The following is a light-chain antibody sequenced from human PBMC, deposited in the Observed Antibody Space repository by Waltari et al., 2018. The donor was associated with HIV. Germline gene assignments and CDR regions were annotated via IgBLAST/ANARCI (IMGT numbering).Light chain of an antibody. CDR2: DVT. CDR3: CSYAGSYDFDVV. CDR1: SRDVGGYKY. Sequence: QSALTQPRSVSGSLGRSVTLSCPVISRDVGGYKYVSRYQQHPGKAPKLLIFDVTKRPSGVPDRFSGSKSGDTASLTISGLQSEDEADYYCCSYAGSYDFDVVFGGGTNLTVL. V-gene: IGLV2-11*01. J-gene: IGLJ2*01.